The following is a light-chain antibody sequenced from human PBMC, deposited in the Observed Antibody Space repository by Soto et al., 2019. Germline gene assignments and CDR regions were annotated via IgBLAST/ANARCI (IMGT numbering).Light chain of an antibody. Sequence: QSVLTQPPSVSGSPGQSVTISCTGTTDDVGSYDRVSWYQQPPGTAPKLIIYEVSNRPSGVPDRFSGSKSGNTASLTISGLQTEDEAHYYCSSYTPSSSLFGGGTKVTVL. V-gene: IGLV2-18*02. CDR3: SSYTPSSSL. CDR2: EVS. CDR1: TDDVGSYDR. J-gene: IGLJ2*01.